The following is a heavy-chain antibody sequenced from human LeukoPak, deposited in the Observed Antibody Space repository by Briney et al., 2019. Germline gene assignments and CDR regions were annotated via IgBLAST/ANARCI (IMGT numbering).Heavy chain of an antibody. J-gene: IGHJ4*02. V-gene: IGHV3-15*01. CDR3: TTQIGDY. Sequence: PGRSLRLSCAASGFTFTNAWMTWVRQAPGKGLEWVGRIKSNADGGTTDYAAPVNARFIISRDDSKNTLYLHMDSLKTEDTAVYYCTTQIGDYWGQGTLVTVSS. CDR1: GFTFTNAW. CDR2: IKSNADGGTT. D-gene: IGHD3-10*01.